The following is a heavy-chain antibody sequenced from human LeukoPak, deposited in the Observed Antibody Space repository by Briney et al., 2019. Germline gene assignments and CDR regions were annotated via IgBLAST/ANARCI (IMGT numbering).Heavy chain of an antibody. J-gene: IGHJ4*02. D-gene: IGHD3-22*01. Sequence: PPETLSLTCTVSGGSISSGGYYWSWIRQHPGKGLEWIGYIYYSGSTYYNPSLKSRVTISVDTSKNQFSLKLSSVTAADTAVYYCAGSYYYDSSGYYYGGPFDYWGQGTLVTVSS. CDR2: IYYSGST. CDR1: GGSISSGGYY. V-gene: IGHV4-31*03. CDR3: AGSYYYDSSGYYYGGPFDY.